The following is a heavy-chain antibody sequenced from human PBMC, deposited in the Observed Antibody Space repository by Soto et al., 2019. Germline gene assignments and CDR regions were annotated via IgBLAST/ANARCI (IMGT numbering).Heavy chain of an antibody. CDR3: ARDTAITYYYYGMDV. D-gene: IGHD1-20*01. CDR1: GFTFSTYN. Sequence: PGGSLRLSCAASGFTFSTYNMNWVRQAPGKGLEWVSSISSRSSYIYYADSVKGRFTVSRDDAKKSLYLQMNSLRAEDTAVYYCARDTAITYYYYGMDVWGQGTTVTVSS. CDR2: ISSRSSYI. V-gene: IGHV3-21*01. J-gene: IGHJ6*02.